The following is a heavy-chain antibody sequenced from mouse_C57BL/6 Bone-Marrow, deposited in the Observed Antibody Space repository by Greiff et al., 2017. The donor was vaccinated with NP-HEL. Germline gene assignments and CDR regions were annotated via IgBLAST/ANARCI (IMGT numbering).Heavy chain of an antibody. CDR2: IDPSDSYT. D-gene: IGHD2-1*01. J-gene: IGHJ1*03. V-gene: IGHV1-50*01. CDR3: ARDYGNWYFDV. Sequence: QVQLQQPGAELVKPGASVKLSCKASGYTFTSYWMQWVTQRPGQGLEWIGEIDPSDSYTNYNQKFKGKATLTVDTSSSTAYMQLSSLTSEDSAVYYCARDYGNWYFDVWGTGTTVTVSS. CDR1: GYTFTSYW.